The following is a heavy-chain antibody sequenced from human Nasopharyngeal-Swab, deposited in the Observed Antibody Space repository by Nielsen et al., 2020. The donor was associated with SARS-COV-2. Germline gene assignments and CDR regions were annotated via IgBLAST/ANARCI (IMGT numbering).Heavy chain of an antibody. CDR1: GFTFSTYG. V-gene: IGHV3-30*03. J-gene: IGHJ6*03. CDR2: MSNDGKNI. CDR3: ARDLRKYYYLDV. Sequence: GESLKISCAASGFTFSTYGMHWVRQAPGKGLEWVAVMSNDGKNIYYADSVKGRFTISRDNSKNTLYLQMNSLRADDTAVYYCARDLRKYYYLDVWGKGTTVTVSS.